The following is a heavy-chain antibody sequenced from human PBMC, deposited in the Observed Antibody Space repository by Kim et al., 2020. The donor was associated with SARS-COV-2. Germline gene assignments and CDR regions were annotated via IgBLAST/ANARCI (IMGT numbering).Heavy chain of an antibody. CDR1: GGSISSSSYY. CDR2: IYYSGST. Sequence: SETLSLTCTVSGGSISSSSYYWGWIRQPPGKGLEWIGSIYYSGSTYYNPSLKSRVTISVDTSKNQFSLKLSSVTAADTAVYYCARQTGMVDSSSWPWGYYYYGMDVWGQGTTVTVSS. CDR3: ARQTGMVDSSSWPWGYYYYGMDV. D-gene: IGHD6-13*01. V-gene: IGHV4-39*01. J-gene: IGHJ6*02.